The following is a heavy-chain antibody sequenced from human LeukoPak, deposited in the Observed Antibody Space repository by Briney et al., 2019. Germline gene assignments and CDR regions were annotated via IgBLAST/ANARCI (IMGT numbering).Heavy chain of an antibody. CDR3: AKDVFDFGGYFDL. J-gene: IGHJ2*01. D-gene: IGHD3-16*01. V-gene: IGHV3-9*01. CDR2: ISWNSGSI. CDR1: GFIFDDYA. Sequence: GRSLRLSCEASGFIFDDYAMHWVRQAPGEGLEWVSGISWNSGSIGYAASVKGRFTISRDNAKNSLSLQMNSLRAEDTAFYYRAKDVFDFGGYFDLWGRGTLVTVSS.